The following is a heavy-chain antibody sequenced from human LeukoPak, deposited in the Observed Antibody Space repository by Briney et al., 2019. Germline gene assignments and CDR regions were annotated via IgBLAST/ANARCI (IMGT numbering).Heavy chain of an antibody. CDR1: GFTFSSNS. CDR2: ISSGSSYI. Sequence: GGSLRLSCAASGFTFSSNSMNWVRQAPGKGLECVSSISSGSSYIYHADSVKGRFTISRDNAKKSLYLQMNSLRVEDTAVYYCARDPGYYDKPDAFDIWGQGTMVTVSS. J-gene: IGHJ3*02. V-gene: IGHV3-21*01. D-gene: IGHD3-22*01. CDR3: ARDPGYYDKPDAFDI.